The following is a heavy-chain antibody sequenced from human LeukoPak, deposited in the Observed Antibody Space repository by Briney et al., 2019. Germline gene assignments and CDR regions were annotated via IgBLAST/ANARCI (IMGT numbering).Heavy chain of an antibody. CDR3: AKAGDTNWYYFDY. Sequence: GGSLRLSCAASGFTFSSYAMSWVRQAPGKGLEWVSVIGGSGGSTYYADSVKGRFTISRDKSKNTLSLQMNSLRAEDTAVYYCAKAGDTNWYYFDYWGQGTLVTVSS. CDR1: GFTFSSYA. CDR2: IGGSGGST. J-gene: IGHJ4*02. V-gene: IGHV3-23*01. D-gene: IGHD1-1*01.